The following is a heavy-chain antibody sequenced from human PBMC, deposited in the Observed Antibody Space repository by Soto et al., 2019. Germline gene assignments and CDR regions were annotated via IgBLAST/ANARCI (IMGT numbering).Heavy chain of an antibody. V-gene: IGHV4-30-4*01. CDR2: IFYSGST. Sequence: QVQLQESGPGLVKPSQTLSLTCTVSGGSISSGDYYWSWIRQPPGKGLEWIGYIFYSGSTYYNPSLKSRVTISVDTSKNQFSLKLSSVTAADTAVYYCARYRCSGGSCYRFDYWGQGTLVTVSS. CDR3: ARYRCSGGSCYRFDY. D-gene: IGHD2-15*01. CDR1: GGSISSGDYY. J-gene: IGHJ4*02.